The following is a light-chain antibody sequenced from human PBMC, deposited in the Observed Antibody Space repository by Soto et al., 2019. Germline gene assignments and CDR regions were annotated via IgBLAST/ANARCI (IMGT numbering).Light chain of an antibody. CDR2: AAS. Sequence: EIVLTQSPATLSLSPGERATLSCRASQSVSSYLAWYQQKPGQAPRLLIYAASRRATGIPDRFSGSGSATEYTLTISRLEPEDSAVYYCQQQGTFGQGTKLEIK. J-gene: IGKJ2*01. CDR3: QQQGT. CDR1: QSVSSY. V-gene: IGKV3-11*01.